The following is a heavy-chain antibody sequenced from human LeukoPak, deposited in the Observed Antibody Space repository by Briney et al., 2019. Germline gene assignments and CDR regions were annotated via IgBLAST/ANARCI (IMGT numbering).Heavy chain of an antibody. CDR1: GFTFSSYA. D-gene: IGHD3-3*01. Sequence: GGSLRLSCTASGFTFSSYAMRWVRQAPGKGLEWVALISYDGSDKYYADSVKGRFTISRDNSKNPLYLQMNNLRSEDTAVYYCPRDPGSLEFYYYMDVWGKGTTVTVSS. J-gene: IGHJ6*03. V-gene: IGHV3-30*04. CDR2: ISYDGSDK. CDR3: PRDPGSLEFYYYMDV.